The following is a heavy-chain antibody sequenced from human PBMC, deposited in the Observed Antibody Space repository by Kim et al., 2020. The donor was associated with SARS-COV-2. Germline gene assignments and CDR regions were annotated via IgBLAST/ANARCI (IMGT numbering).Heavy chain of an antibody. CDR1: GFTFRTYG. V-gene: IGHV3-7*01. CDR3: VAGGTYLGV. CDR2: IKPDASEK. Sequence: GGSLRFSCAASGFTFRTYGMTWVRQAPGKGLEWVASIKPDASEKYYVDSVKGRFTVSRDNGKMSLYLQMDSMRGEDTAVYYCVAGGTYLGVWGQGTLVIVSS. D-gene: IGHD3-16*01. J-gene: IGHJ4*02.